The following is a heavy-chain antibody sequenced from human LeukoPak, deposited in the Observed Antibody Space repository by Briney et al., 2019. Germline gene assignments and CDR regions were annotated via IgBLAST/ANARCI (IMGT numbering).Heavy chain of an antibody. J-gene: IGHJ4*02. V-gene: IGHV3-30*04. CDR2: MSYDGSNK. D-gene: IGHD7-27*01. CDR3: ARDSWGFDF. Sequence: GGSLRLSCAASGFTFSNFAMHGVRQAPGKGLEWVAMMSYDGSNKYTDSVKGRFTISRDNSKNMVDLYMSNLKIEDTAVYYCARDSWGFDFWGQGTLVTVSS. CDR1: GFTFSNFA.